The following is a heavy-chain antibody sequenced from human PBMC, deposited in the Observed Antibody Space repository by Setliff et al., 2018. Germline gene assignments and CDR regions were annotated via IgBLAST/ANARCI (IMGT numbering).Heavy chain of an antibody. CDR1: GGTFSSYG. D-gene: IGHD6-19*01. CDR2: TIPIFGTT. CDR3: ARRGGTAGARAFDI. V-gene: IGHV1-69*13. J-gene: IGHJ3*02. Sequence: ASVKVSCKASGGTFSSYGISWVRQAPGQGLEWMGGTIPIFGTTNYAQKFQGRVTITADESTSTAYMELNSLRAEDTALYYCARRGGTAGARAFDIWGQGTMVTVSS.